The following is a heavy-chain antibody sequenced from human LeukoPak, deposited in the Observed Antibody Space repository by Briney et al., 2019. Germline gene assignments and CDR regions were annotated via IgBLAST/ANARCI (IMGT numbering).Heavy chain of an antibody. J-gene: IGHJ4*02. D-gene: IGHD3-9*01. Sequence: GGSLRLSCAASGFTFSSYWMSWVRQAPGKGLEWVANIKQDGSEKYYVDSVKGRFTISRDNAKISLYLQMNSLRAEDTAVYYCARVKTYYDILTGYSSFFDYWGQGTLVTVSS. CDR3: ARVKTYYDILTGYSSFFDY. CDR1: GFTFSSYW. V-gene: IGHV3-7*01. CDR2: IKQDGSEK.